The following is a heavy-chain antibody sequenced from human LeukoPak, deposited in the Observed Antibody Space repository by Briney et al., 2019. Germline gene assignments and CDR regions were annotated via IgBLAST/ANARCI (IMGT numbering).Heavy chain of an antibody. CDR3: AREGPEYYDILTGYFSLNGMDV. CDR1: GGTFSSYT. V-gene: IGHV1-69*04. J-gene: IGHJ6*02. D-gene: IGHD3-9*01. Sequence: SVKVSCKASGGTFSSYTISWVRQAPGQVLEWMGRIIPILGIANYAQKFQGRVTITADKSTSTAYMELSSLRSEDTAVYYCAREGPEYYDILTGYFSLNGMDVWGQGTTVTVSS. CDR2: IIPILGIA.